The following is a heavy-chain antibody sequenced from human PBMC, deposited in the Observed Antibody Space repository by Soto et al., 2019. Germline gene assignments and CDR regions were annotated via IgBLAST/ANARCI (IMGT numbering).Heavy chain of an antibody. CDR1: GYTFTNYA. CDR3: ATSYSAYDYHYYYGMDV. J-gene: IGHJ6*02. CDR2: INAGNGNT. V-gene: IGHV1-3*01. D-gene: IGHD5-12*01. Sequence: ASLKVSCKASGYTFTNYAIHWVRQAPGQRLEWMGWINAGNGNTKYSQKFQGRVTITRDTSASTAYMELSSLRSEDTAVYYCATSYSAYDYHYYYGMDVWGQGTTVTVSS.